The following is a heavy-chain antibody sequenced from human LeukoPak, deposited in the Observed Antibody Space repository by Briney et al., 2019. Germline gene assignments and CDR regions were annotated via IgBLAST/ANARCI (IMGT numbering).Heavy chain of an antibody. D-gene: IGHD4-23*01. CDR1: GFTFSSYW. J-gene: IGHJ4*02. Sequence: GGSLRLSCAASGFTFSSYWMHWVRQAPGKGLEWVSSISSSSSYIYYADSVKGRFTISRDNAKNSLYLQMNSLRAEDTAVYYCARDFDYGGNQYFFDYWGQGTLVTVSS. CDR2: ISSSSSYI. CDR3: ARDFDYGGNQYFFDY. V-gene: IGHV3-21*01.